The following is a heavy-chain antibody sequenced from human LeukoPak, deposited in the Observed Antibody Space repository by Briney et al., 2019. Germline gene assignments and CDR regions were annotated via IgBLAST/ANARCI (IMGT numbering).Heavy chain of an antibody. CDR1: GGSISSSSYY. J-gene: IGHJ6*03. Sequence: SETLSLTCTVSGGSISSSSYYWGWIRQPPGKGLEWIGSIYYSGSTYYNPSLKSRVTISVDTSKNQFSLKLSSVTAADTAVYYCATHCSSTSCQPMDVWGKGTTVTVSS. CDR2: IYYSGST. V-gene: IGHV4-39*01. CDR3: ATHCSSTSCQPMDV. D-gene: IGHD2-2*01.